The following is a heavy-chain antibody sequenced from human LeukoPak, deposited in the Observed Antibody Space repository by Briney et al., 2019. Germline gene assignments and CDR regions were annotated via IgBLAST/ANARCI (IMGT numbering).Heavy chain of an antibody. Sequence: GGSLRLSCAASGFTFSSYAMHWVRQAPGKGLEWVSSISSSSSYIYYADSVKGRFTISRDNAKNSLYLQMNSLRAEDTAVYYCARDGWELHDAFDIWGQGTMVTVSS. CDR3: ARDGWELHDAFDI. V-gene: IGHV3-21*01. D-gene: IGHD1-26*01. J-gene: IGHJ3*02. CDR2: ISSSSSYI. CDR1: GFTFSSYA.